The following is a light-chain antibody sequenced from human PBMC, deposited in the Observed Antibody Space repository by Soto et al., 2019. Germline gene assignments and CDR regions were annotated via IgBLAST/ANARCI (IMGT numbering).Light chain of an antibody. CDR3: QQYNVWPLT. CDR1: QSVSSN. V-gene: IGKV3-15*01. Sequence: EIVMTQSPATLSVSPGERATLSCRASQSVSSNLAWYQQKPGQTPKLLIYVASTRATGIPARFSGRGFGTEFTLTIRSLQSEDFAVYYCQQYNVWPLTFGGGTKVEFK. CDR2: VAS. J-gene: IGKJ4*01.